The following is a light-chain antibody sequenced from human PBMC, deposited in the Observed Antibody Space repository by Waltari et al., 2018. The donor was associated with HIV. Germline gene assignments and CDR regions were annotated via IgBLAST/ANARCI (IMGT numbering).Light chain of an antibody. CDR1: QGISNH. V-gene: IGKV1-27*01. CDR3: QTYDSAPFT. J-gene: IGKJ3*01. Sequence: DIQMTQSPPSLSASVRARVTITCRASQGISNHVACYQQKAGKLPKLLIYAASTLQSGVPSRFSGSGSVTDFTLTISSLQPEDVATYYCQTYDSAPFTFGPGTKVDIK. CDR2: AAS.